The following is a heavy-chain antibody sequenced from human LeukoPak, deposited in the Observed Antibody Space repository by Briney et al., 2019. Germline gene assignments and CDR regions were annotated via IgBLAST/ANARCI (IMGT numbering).Heavy chain of an antibody. Sequence: SETLSLTCTVSGGSISSSNYYWAWIRQPPGKGLEWIGSIFYSGNTFYTPSLKSRVSISVDTSKNQFSLKLSSVTAADTAVYYCARDRRYYYMDVWGKGTTVTVSS. CDR2: IFYSGNT. CDR3: ARDRRYYYMDV. V-gene: IGHV4-39*07. J-gene: IGHJ6*03. CDR1: GGSISSSNYY.